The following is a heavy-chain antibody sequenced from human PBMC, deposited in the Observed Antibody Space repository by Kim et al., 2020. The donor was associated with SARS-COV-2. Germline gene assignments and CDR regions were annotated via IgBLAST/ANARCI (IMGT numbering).Heavy chain of an antibody. J-gene: IGHJ4*02. CDR3: ARDPDWGGSYYNGADGADY. CDR2: IYSGGST. D-gene: IGHD1-26*01. V-gene: IGHV3-53*04. CDR1: GFTVSSSY. Sequence: GGSLRLSCAVSGFTVSSSYMSWVRQAPGKGLEWVSVIYSGGSTYYADSVKGRFTISRHNSKNTGYLQMNSLRLEDTAVYYCARDPDWGGSYYNGADGADYWGQGTLVTVSS.